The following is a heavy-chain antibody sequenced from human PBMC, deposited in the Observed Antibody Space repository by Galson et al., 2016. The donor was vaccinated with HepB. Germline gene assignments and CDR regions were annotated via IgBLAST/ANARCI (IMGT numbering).Heavy chain of an antibody. CDR3: AKGQTNWATFDS. D-gene: IGHD7-27*01. J-gene: IGHJ4*02. CDR2: VNWNSATL. V-gene: IGHV3-9*01. Sequence: SLRLSCAASGFTFNDYVMHWVRQLPGKGLEWVSGVNWNSATLAYADSVRGRFTISRDNPENSLYLQMNSLRAEDTALYYCAKGQTNWATFDSWGQGTLVTVSS. CDR1: GFTFNDYV.